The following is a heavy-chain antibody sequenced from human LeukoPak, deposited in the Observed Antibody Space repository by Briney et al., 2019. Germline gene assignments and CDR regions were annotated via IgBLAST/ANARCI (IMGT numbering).Heavy chain of an antibody. CDR3: AREAAAGNNWFDP. CDR2: MSPKSANT. D-gene: IGHD6-13*01. V-gene: IGHV1-8*03. CDR1: GYTFTSYD. J-gene: IGHJ5*02. Sequence: ASVKVSCKASGYTFTSYDINWVRQASGQGLEWMGWMSPKSANTGYAQKFQGRVTITRDTSISTAYMELSRLRSDDTAVYYCAREAAAGNNWFDPWGQGTLVTVSS.